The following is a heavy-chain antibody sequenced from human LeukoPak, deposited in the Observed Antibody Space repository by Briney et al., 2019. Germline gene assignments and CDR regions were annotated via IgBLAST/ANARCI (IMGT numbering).Heavy chain of an antibody. J-gene: IGHJ4*02. D-gene: IGHD1-26*01. CDR1: GYIFTSCG. Sequence: SVKVSCKACGYIFTSCGISGVRQAPGQRLEWMGWISAYNDNANYAQKLQGRVTMTTDTSTSTAYMELRSLRSDDTAVYYCARVDRSGSYFQDYWGQGTLVTVSS. CDR2: ISAYNDNA. V-gene: IGHV1-18*01. CDR3: ARVDRSGSYFQDY.